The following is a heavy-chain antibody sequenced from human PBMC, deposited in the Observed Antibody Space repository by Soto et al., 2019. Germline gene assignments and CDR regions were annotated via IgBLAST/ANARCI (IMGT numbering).Heavy chain of an antibody. V-gene: IGHV1-69*13. CDR3: VRDSGAKLSII. CDR1: GGTFSSYR. J-gene: IGHJ4*02. D-gene: IGHD2-21*01. Sequence: GASVKVSCKASGGTFSSYRINWVRQAPGQGLEWVGGIVPIRRTADYAQTFQGRVIITADESARTSYMELRSLRSQDTAVYYCVRDSGAKLSIIWGQGTLVTVSS. CDR2: IVPIRRTA.